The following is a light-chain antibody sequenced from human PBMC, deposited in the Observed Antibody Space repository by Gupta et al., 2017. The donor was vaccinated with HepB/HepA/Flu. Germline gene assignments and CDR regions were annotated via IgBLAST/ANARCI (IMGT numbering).Light chain of an antibody. Sequence: QSALTQPASVSGSPGQSITISCPGTSNDVGSYNLVSWYQQHPGKAPKLIIYEVSNRPSGVSNRFSGSKSDNTASLTISGLQAEDEADYSCCSYGGSSTWVFGGGTKLTVL. CDR3: CSYGGSSTWV. CDR2: EVS. CDR1: SNDVGSYNL. V-gene: IGLV2-23*02. J-gene: IGLJ3*02.